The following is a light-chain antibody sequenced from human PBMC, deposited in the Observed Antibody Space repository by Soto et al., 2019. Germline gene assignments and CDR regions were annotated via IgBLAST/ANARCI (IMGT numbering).Light chain of an antibody. CDR1: ETVRSN. V-gene: IGKV3D-15*01. CDR2: AAS. Sequence: RVMTQSPDTLSVSPGERATLSCRASETVRSNLAWYQQKPGQAPRLLIYAASTRATGIPARFIGNGSGTEFTLTISRLEPEDVGVFYCHLYNRSPYNFGQGTKLEIK. J-gene: IGKJ2*01. CDR3: HLYNRSPYN.